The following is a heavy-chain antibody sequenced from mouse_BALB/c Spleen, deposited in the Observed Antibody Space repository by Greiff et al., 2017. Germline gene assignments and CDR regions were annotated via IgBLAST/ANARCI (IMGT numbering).Heavy chain of an antibody. V-gene: IGHV3-6*02. CDR2: ISYDGSN. D-gene: IGHD2-1*01. CDR3: ASLYGNPSMDY. CDR1: GYSITSGYY. Sequence: EVKLLESGPGLVKPSQSLSLTCSVTGYSITSGYYWNWIRQFPGNKLEWMGYISYDGSNNYNPSLKNRISITRDTSKNQFFLKLNSVTTEDTATYYCASLYGNPSMDYWGQGTSVTVSS. J-gene: IGHJ4*01.